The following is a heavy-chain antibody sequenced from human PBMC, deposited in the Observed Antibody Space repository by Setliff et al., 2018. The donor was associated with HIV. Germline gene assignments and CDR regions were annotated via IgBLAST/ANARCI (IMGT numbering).Heavy chain of an antibody. CDR2: IYASGGA. CDR3: ARDRYGVPGDS. V-gene: IGHV4-61*09. J-gene: IGHJ5*01. D-gene: IGHD3-16*02. CDR1: GGSMFAPNHY. Sequence: TLSLTCTVSGGSMFAPNHYWSWIRKPAGKGLEWIGHIYASGGANVNPSFRSRVTMSDDTSKNQFSLTLTSVTAADTAIYFCARDRYGVPGDSWGQGIQVTVSS.